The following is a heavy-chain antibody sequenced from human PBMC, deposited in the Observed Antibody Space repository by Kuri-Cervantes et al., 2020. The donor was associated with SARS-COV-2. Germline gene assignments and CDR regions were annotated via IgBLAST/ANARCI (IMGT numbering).Heavy chain of an antibody. J-gene: IGHJ3*02. D-gene: IGHD4-17*01. V-gene: IGHV3-21*01. CDR2: ISSSSCYI. Sequence: GESLKISCAASGFTFSSYSMNWVRQAPGKGLEWVSSISSSSCYIYYADSVKGRFTISRDNAKNSLYLQMNSLRAEDTAVYYCARARFDAFDIWGQGTMVTVSS. CDR1: GFTFSSYS. CDR3: ARARFDAFDI.